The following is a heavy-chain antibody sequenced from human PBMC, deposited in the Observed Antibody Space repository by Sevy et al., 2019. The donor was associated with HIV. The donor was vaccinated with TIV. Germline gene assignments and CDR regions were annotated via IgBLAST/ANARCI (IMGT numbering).Heavy chain of an antibody. V-gene: IGHV3-15*07. Sequence: GGSLRLSCAASGLTFNNAWTNWVRQAPGKGLEWVGRIKRKTDGGTTEYAAPVKGRFTISRDDSKNTLFLHMTSLKTEDTAVYYCTGPNFDYWGHGTLVTVSS. CDR1: GLTFNNAW. CDR2: IKRKTDGGTT. CDR3: TGPNFDY. J-gene: IGHJ4*01.